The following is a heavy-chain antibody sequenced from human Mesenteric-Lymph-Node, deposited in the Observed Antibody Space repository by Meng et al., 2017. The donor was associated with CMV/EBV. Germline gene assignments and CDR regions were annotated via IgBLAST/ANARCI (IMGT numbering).Heavy chain of an antibody. CDR2: IIPTLDVT. V-gene: IGHV1-69*02. D-gene: IGHD3-3*01. CDR1: GGPLSSYT. Sequence: SVKVSCKASGGPLSSYTVNWVRQAPGQGLEWMGRIIPTLDVTHSAQRFQGRVTISADKSTSTAYMELSSLRSEDTAVYYCARGRPNYDFWSGYYFDYWGQGTLVTVSS. CDR3: ARGRPNYDFWSGYYFDY. J-gene: IGHJ4*02.